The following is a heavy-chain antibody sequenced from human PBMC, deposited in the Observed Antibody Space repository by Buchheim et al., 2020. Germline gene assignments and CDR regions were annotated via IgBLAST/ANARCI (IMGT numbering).Heavy chain of an antibody. D-gene: IGHD3-10*01. CDR2: ISYDGSNK. V-gene: IGHV3-30-3*01. CDR3: ASGGWFGRYEDSYFFDY. Sequence: QVQLVESGGGVVQPGRSLRLSCAASAFTFSSYAMHWVRRAPGKGLGWVAAISYDGSNKYYADSVKGRFPISRDNSKHTLFLQMNSLRAEDTAVYYCASGGWFGRYEDSYFFDYWGQGTL. CDR1: AFTFSSYA. J-gene: IGHJ4*02.